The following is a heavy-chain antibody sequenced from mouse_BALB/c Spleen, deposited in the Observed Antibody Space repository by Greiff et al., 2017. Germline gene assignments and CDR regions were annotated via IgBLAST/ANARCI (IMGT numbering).Heavy chain of an antibody. V-gene: IGHV3-2*02. CDR1: GYSITSDYA. Sequence: VQLKESGPGLVKPSQSLSLTCTVTGYSITSDYAWNWIRQFPGNKLEWMGYISYSGSTSYNPSLKSRISITRDTSKNQFFLQLNSVTTEDTATYYCARETNWFAYWGQGTLVTVSA. CDR2: ISYSGST. J-gene: IGHJ3*01. CDR3: ARETNWFAY.